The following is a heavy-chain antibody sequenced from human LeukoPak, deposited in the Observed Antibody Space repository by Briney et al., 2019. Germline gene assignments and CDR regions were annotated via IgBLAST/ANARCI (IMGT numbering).Heavy chain of an antibody. CDR2: INWNGGST. CDR1: GFTFDDYG. J-gene: IGHJ4*02. CDR3: ARVDQQLSFSDYFDN. D-gene: IGHD6-13*01. V-gene: IGHV3-20*04. Sequence: PGGSLRLSCAASGFTFDDYGMSWVRRAPGKGLEWVSGINWNGGSTGYADSVEGRFTISRDNAKNSLYLQMNSLRAEDTALYYCARVDQQLSFSDYFDNWGQGTLVTVSS.